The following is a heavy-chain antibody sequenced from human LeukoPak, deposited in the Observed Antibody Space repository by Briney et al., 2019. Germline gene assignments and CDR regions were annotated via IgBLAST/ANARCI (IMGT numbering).Heavy chain of an antibody. CDR1: GFTFSSYG. CDR2: ISYDGSNK. D-gene: IGHD6-19*01. V-gene: IGHV3-30*18. Sequence: GGSLRLSCAASGFTFSSYGMHWVRQAPGKGLEWVAVISYDGSNKYYADSVKGRFTISRDNSKNTLYLRMNSLRAEDTAVYYCAKPAMGSGWYYDYWGQGTLVTVSS. J-gene: IGHJ4*02. CDR3: AKPAMGSGWYYDY.